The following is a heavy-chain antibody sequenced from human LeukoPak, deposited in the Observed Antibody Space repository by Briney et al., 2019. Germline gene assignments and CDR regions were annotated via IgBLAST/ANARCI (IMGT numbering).Heavy chain of an antibody. Sequence: SETLSLTCTVSGGSISSYYWSWIRQTAGKGLEWIGRIYTSGSTNYNPSLKSRVTMSVDMSKNQFSLKLSSVTAADTAVYYCARASDNYYGSGSYVFDFWGQGTLVTVSS. CDR3: ARASDNYYGSGSYVFDF. CDR2: IYTSGST. V-gene: IGHV4-4*07. CDR1: GGSISSYY. J-gene: IGHJ4*02. D-gene: IGHD3-10*01.